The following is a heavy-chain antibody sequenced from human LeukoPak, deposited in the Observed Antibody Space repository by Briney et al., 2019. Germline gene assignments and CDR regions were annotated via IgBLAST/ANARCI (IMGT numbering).Heavy chain of an antibody. J-gene: IGHJ6*02. CDR1: GGSISSYY. Sequence: SETLSLTCTVSGGSISSYYWSWIRQPPGKGLEWIGYIYYSGSTNHNPSLKSRVTISVDTSKNQFSLKLSSVTAADTAVYYCARDVWFGELLYGYYYGMDVWGQGTTVTVSS. D-gene: IGHD3-10*01. CDR3: ARDVWFGELLYGYYYGMDV. V-gene: IGHV4-59*01. CDR2: IYYSGST.